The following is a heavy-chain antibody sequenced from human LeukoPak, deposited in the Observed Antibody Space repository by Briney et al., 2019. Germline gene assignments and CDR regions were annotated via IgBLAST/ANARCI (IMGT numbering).Heavy chain of an antibody. CDR3: ASKQGDY. J-gene: IGHJ4*02. CDR2: INPDGSGK. CDR1: GFTFNSYW. Sequence: PGGSLRLSCVASGFTFNSYWMIWVRQAPGKGLQWVANINPDGSGKYYVDSVKGRFTISRDNAKKSLYLQMNSLRAEDTAVYYCASKQGDYWGQGTLVTVSS. V-gene: IGHV3-7*01.